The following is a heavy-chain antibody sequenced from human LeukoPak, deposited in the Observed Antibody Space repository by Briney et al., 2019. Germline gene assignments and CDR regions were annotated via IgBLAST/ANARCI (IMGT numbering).Heavy chain of an antibody. Sequence: PSETLSLTCTVSGGSISSGGYYWSWIRQHPGKGLECIGYIYTSGTTNYNPSLESRVTISVDTSKNQFSLKLSSVTAADTAVYYCARYGSSVYFDYWGQGTLVTVSS. V-gene: IGHV4-61*08. CDR1: GGSISSGGYY. CDR3: ARYGSSVYFDY. J-gene: IGHJ4*02. CDR2: IYTSGTT. D-gene: IGHD6-6*01.